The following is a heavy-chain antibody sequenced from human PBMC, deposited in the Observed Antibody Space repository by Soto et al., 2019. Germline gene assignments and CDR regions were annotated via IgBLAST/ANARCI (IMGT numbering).Heavy chain of an antibody. V-gene: IGHV4-59*01. CDR2: IYYSGST. CDR3: ARDVVDAFDI. J-gene: IGHJ3*02. Sequence: KASETLSLTCTVSGGSISSYYWSWIRQPPGKGLEWIGYIYYSGSTNYNPSLKSRVTISVDTSKNQFSLKLSSVTAADTAVYYCARDVVDAFDIWGQGTMVTVSS. CDR1: GGSISSYY.